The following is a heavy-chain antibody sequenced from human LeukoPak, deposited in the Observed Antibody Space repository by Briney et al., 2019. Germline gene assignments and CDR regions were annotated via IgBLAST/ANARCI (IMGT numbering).Heavy chain of an antibody. D-gene: IGHD3-10*01. J-gene: IGHJ4*02. CDR3: VRDRELTY. CDR1: GGSVSSGSYY. Sequence: SETLSLTCTVSGGSVSSGSYYWSWIRQPPGKGLEWIGYIYYSGSSTIYNPSLKSRVTISVDTSKNQFSLRLSSVTAADTAVYFCVRDRELTYWGQGTLVTVSS. CDR2: IYYSGSST. V-gene: IGHV4-61*01.